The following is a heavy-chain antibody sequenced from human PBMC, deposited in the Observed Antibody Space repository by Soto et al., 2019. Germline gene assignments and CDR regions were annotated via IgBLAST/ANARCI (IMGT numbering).Heavy chain of an antibody. CDR3: ARDEDKKAITIFGVVTPYYYYYGMDV. J-gene: IGHJ6*02. CDR2: ISAYNGNT. V-gene: IGHV1-18*01. CDR1: GYTFTSYG. D-gene: IGHD3-3*01. Sequence: ASVKVSCKASGYTFTSYGISWVRQAPGQGLEWMGWISAYNGNTNYAQKLQGRVTMTTDTSTSTAYMELRSLRSDDTAVYYCARDEDKKAITIFGVVTPYYYYYGMDVWGQGTTVTVSS.